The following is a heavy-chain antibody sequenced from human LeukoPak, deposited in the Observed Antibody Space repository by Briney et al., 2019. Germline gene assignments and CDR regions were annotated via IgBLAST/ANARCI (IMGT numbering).Heavy chain of an antibody. CDR3: TTFHSRLTDY. D-gene: IGHD6-13*01. V-gene: IGHV3-7*05. J-gene: IGHJ4*02. CDR2: INQDGSEK. CDR1: GFTFNSYW. Sequence: SGGSLRLSCAASGFTFNSYWINWVHQAPGKGLEWLANINQDGSEKYYVDSVKGRFTISRDNAKNSLYLQMNSLRAEDTAVYYCTTFHSRLTDYSGQGTLVTVSS.